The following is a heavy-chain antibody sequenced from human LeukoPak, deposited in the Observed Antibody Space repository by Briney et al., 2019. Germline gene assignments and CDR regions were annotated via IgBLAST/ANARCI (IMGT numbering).Heavy chain of an antibody. V-gene: IGHV4-39*07. J-gene: IGHJ6*02. Sequence: SETLSLTCTVSGGSISSSSYYWGWIRQPPGKGLEWIGSIYYSGSTYYNPSLKSRVTISVDTSKNQFSLKLSSVTAADTAVYYCARDKCSGGSCYFNYYYGMDVWGQGTTVTVSS. CDR1: GGSISSSSYY. CDR3: ARDKCSGGSCYFNYYYGMDV. D-gene: IGHD2-15*01. CDR2: IYYSGST.